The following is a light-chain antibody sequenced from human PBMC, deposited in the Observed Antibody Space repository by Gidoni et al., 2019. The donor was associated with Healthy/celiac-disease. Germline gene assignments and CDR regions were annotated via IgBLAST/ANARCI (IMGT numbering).Light chain of an antibody. V-gene: IGKV3-11*01. J-gene: IGKJ3*01. Sequence: EIVLTQSPATLSLSPGERATLPCRASQSVSSYLAWYQRKPGQAPRLLIYDASNRATGIPARFSGSRSGTDFTLTISSLEPEDFAVYYCQQRRNWPTGGWITFGPGTKVDIK. CDR2: DAS. CDR3: QQRRNWPTGGWIT. CDR1: QSVSSY.